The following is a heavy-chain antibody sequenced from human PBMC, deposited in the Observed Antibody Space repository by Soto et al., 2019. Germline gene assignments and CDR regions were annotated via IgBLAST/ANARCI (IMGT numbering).Heavy chain of an antibody. CDR3: ARVTGN. J-gene: IGHJ4*02. Sequence: SLRLSCTSPTVTINVYGIQWVRQAPGKGLEWLAFIANDGLTQYYADSVKGRFTISRDNSKNTLYLQMNSLRAEDTAVYYCARVTGNWGQGTLVTVSS. V-gene: IGHV3-30*19. CDR1: TVTINVYG. CDR2: IANDGLTQ.